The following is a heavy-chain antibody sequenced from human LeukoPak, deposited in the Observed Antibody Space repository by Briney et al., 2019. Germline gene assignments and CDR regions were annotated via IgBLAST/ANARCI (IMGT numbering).Heavy chain of an antibody. CDR2: INHSGST. CDR3: ARRTGFKNYYGSGSYNY. Sequence: SETLSLTCAVHGGSFSGYYWSWIRQPPGKGLEWIGEINHSGSTNYNPSLKSRVTISVDTSKNQSSLKLSSVTAADTAVYYCARRTGFKNYYGSGSYNYWGQGTLVTVSS. CDR1: GGSFSGYY. D-gene: IGHD3-10*01. J-gene: IGHJ4*02. V-gene: IGHV4-34*01.